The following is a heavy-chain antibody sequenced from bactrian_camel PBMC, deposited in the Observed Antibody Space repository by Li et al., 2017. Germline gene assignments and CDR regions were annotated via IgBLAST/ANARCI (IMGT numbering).Heavy chain of an antibody. CDR2: IAAGGGGT. V-gene: IGHV3S1*01. CDR1: AYTGANYC. CDR3: AAHRLCLRSGIIHLDFDF. D-gene: IGHD2*01. J-gene: IGHJ6*01. Sequence: QVQLVESGGGSAQAGGSLSLSCAVSAYTGANYCMAWFRQAPGKEREGVAAIAAGGGGTTYADSVKGRFTASQDNAKNILYLQMNDLRPEDTGMYVCAAHRLCLRSGIIHLDFDFWGQGTQVTVS.